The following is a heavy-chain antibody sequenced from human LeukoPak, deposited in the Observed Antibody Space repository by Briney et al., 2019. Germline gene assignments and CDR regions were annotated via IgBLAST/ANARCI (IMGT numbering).Heavy chain of an antibody. CDR3: ARSDSSGRYGGYYYYYMDV. CDR1: GYTFTSYV. Sequence: GASVKVSCKASGYTFTSYVLTWVRQAPGQRLEWMGWISAYNGNTNYAQKLQGRVTMTTDTSTSTAYMELRSLRSDDTAVYYCARSDSSGRYGGYYYYYMDVWGKGTTVTVSS. J-gene: IGHJ6*03. D-gene: IGHD6-19*01. V-gene: IGHV1-18*01. CDR2: ISAYNGNT.